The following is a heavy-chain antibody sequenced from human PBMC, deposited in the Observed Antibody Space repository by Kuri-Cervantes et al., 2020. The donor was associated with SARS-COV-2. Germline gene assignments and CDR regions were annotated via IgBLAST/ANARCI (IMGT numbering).Heavy chain of an antibody. D-gene: IGHD3-3*01. J-gene: IGHJ6*02. CDR1: GGSISSYY. CDR2: IYYSGST. Sequence: ESLKISCTVSGGSISSYYWSWIRQPPGKGLEWIGYIYYSGSTNYNPSLKSRVTISVDTSKNQFSLKLSSVTAADTAVYYCARLNDFWSGYQQTYYYYGMDVWGQGTTVTVSS. CDR3: ARLNDFWSGYQQTYYYYGMDV. V-gene: IGHV4-59*01.